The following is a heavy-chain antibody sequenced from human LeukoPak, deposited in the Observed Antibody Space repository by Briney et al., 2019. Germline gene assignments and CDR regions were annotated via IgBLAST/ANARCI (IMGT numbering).Heavy chain of an antibody. CDR1: GGSFSGYY. CDR3: ARLSIAARPN. CDR2: INHSGST. D-gene: IGHD6-6*01. V-gene: IGHV4-34*01. Sequence: SETLSLTCAVSGGSFSGYYWTWIRQPPGKGLEWIGEINHSGSTNYNPSLKSRVTISVDTSKNQFSLKLSSVTAADTAVYYCARLSIAARPNWGQGTLVTVSS. J-gene: IGHJ4*02.